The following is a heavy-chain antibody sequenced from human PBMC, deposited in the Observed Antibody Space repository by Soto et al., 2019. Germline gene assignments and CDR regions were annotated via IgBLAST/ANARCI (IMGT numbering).Heavy chain of an antibody. D-gene: IGHD1-1*01. Sequence: GGSLRLSCAASGFTFSSYAMSWVRQAPGKGLEWVSAISGSGGSTYYADSVKGRFTISRDNSKNTLYLQMNSLRAEDTAVYYCAKDPTGTLYYYYGMDVWGQGTTVTVSS. CDR3: AKDPTGTLYYYYGMDV. CDR2: ISGSGGST. V-gene: IGHV3-23*01. J-gene: IGHJ6*02. CDR1: GFTFSSYA.